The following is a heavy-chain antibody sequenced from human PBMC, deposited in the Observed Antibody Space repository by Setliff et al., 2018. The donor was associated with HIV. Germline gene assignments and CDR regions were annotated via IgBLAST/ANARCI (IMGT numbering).Heavy chain of an antibody. CDR3: ARGSHASFWTGYGEMYFDP. J-gene: IGHJ5*02. CDR1: GGSMSSYY. Sequence: PSETLSLTCTVSGGSMSSYYWSWIRQPPGKGLEWIGSIYYTGSTDYNPSLMSRVTISLDTPKNQLFLNLTSVTAADTAVYYCARGSHASFWTGYGEMYFDPWGQGTQVTVSS. D-gene: IGHD3-3*01. CDR2: IYYTGST. V-gene: IGHV4-59*12.